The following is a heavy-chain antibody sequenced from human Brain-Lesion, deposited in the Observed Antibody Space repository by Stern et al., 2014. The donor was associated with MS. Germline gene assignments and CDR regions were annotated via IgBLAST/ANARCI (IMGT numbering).Heavy chain of an antibody. CDR1: GFNLSSYA. V-gene: IGHV3-21*01. CDR2: ISSSSTYI. J-gene: IGHJ5*02. D-gene: IGHD2-2*01. CDR3: ASSIVVVPAAENKGFDP. Sequence: EVQLVESGGGLVKPGGSLRLSCAASGFNLSSYAMNWVRQAPGKGLEWVXSISSSSTYIYYADSVKGRFTISRDNAKNSLYLQMNSLRAEDTAVYYCASSIVVVPAAENKGFDPWGQGTLVTVSS.